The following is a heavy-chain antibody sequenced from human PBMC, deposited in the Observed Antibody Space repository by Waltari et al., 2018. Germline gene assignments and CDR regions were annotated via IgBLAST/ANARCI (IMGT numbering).Heavy chain of an antibody. D-gene: IGHD3-16*02. V-gene: IGHV4-34*01. CDR3: ARGRTYDYIWGSYRYYYFDY. CDR2: INHMGST. J-gene: IGHJ4*02. Sequence: QVQLQQWGAGLLKPSETLSLTCAVYGGSFSGYYWSWIRQPPGKGLEWIGEINHMGSTNYNPSLKSRVTISVDTSKNQFSLKLSSVTAADTAVYYCARGRTYDYIWGSYRYYYFDYWGQGTLVTVSS. CDR1: GGSFSGYY.